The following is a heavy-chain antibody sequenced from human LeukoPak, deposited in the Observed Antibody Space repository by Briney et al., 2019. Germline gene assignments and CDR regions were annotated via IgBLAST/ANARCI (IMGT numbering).Heavy chain of an antibody. CDR2: IHDSGKN. Sequence: SETLSLTCAVSRSSSRSYYWSWMRQPPGVGREWIGYIHDSGKNNYNHSLKSRVTLSLDTSKRQFSLKVTSVTAADTAVYYCARGQSLLGGDKTDWIDPWGQGTVVTVSS. V-gene: IGHV4-59*01. CDR1: RSSSRSYY. CDR3: ARGQSLLGGDKTDWIDP. J-gene: IGHJ5*02. D-gene: IGHD4-23*01.